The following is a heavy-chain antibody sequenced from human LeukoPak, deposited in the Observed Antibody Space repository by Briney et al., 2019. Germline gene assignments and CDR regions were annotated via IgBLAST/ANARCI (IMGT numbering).Heavy chain of an antibody. D-gene: IGHD6-19*01. CDR2: ISSSSSYI. Sequence: GGSLRLSCAASGFTFSSYSMNWVRQAPGKGLEWVSSISSSSSYIYYADSVKGRFTISRDNAKNSLYLQMNSLRAEDTAVYYYASSEYSSGWGPNWGQGTLVTVSS. J-gene: IGHJ4*02. CDR1: GFTFSSYS. V-gene: IGHV3-21*01. CDR3: ASSEYSSGWGPN.